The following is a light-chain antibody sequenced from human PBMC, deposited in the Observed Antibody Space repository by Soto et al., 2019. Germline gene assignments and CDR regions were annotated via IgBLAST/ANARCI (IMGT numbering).Light chain of an antibody. Sequence: EIVLTQSPGTLSLSPWERATLSSRASQLVSRSYLVWYQQKPGQAPRLLIYGASSRASGIPDRFSGGGSGTDFTLTISRVEPEDFAVYYCQQYGSSSWTFGQGTQGDI. CDR3: QQYGSSSWT. CDR1: QLVSRSY. V-gene: IGKV3-20*01. J-gene: IGKJ1*01. CDR2: GAS.